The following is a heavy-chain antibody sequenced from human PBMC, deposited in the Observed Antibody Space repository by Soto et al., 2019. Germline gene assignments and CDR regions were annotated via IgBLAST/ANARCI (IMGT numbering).Heavy chain of an antibody. CDR1: GFTFNIYA. CDR2: ISFDGTKK. CDR3: AREDDYGYRYINYGLDV. Sequence: PGWSLRLACASSGFTFNIYALHWVHQAPGKGLEWVAVISFDGTKKYYSDSVKGRFTISRDNLKNTLYLQMNNLRVEDAALYFCAREDDYGYRYINYGLDVWGQGTTVTVSS. D-gene: IGHD4-17*01. V-gene: IGHV3-30-3*01. J-gene: IGHJ6*02.